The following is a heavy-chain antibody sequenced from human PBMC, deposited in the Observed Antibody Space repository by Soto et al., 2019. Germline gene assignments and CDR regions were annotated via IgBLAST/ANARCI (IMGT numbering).Heavy chain of an antibody. J-gene: IGHJ5*02. Sequence: SETLSLTCAVSGGSISSGGYSWSWIRQPPGKGLEWIGYIYHSGSTYYNPSLKSRVTISVDRSKNQFSLKLSSVTAADTAVYYCARAMVVTQNWFDPWGQGTLVTVSS. CDR3: ARAMVVTQNWFDP. CDR1: GGSISSGGYS. D-gene: IGHD2-21*02. V-gene: IGHV4-30-2*01. CDR2: IYHSGST.